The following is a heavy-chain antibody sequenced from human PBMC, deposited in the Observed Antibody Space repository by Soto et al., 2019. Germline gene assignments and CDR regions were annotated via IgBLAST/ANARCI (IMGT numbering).Heavy chain of an antibody. CDR2: ISSSGTYT. V-gene: IGHV3-11*06. CDR1: GFTLSDYY. D-gene: IGHD3-10*01. J-gene: IGHJ6*02. Sequence: GGSLRLSCAASGFTLSDYYMTWIRQAPGKELEWVSYISSSGTYTNYADSVKGRFTISRDNVINSLYLQMNSLRGDDTALYYCARVPYYYTSGTDYGMDVWGHGTTVTVS. CDR3: ARVPYYYTSGTDYGMDV.